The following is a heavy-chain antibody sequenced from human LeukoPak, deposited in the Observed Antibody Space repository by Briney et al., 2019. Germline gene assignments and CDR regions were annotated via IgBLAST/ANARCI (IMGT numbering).Heavy chain of an antibody. V-gene: IGHV2-5*02. CDR3: AHTYYYDLGSSSFDY. J-gene: IGHJ4*02. D-gene: IGHD3-10*01. Sequence: SGPTLVHPTQTLTLTCTFSGFSLNTSGVAVGWIRQPPGKALEWLPLIYWDDGKRSSPSLKSRLTITKDTSKNRVVLTMTNMDPVDTATYYCAHTYYYDLGSSSFDYWGQGTLVTVSS. CDR2: IYWDDGK. CDR1: GFSLNTSGVA.